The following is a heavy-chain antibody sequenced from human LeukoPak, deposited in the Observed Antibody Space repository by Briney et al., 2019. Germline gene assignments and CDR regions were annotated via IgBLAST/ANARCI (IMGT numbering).Heavy chain of an antibody. CDR1: GGSISSSSDY. Sequence: SETLSLTCTVSGGSISSSSDYWGWIRQPPGKGLEWIGSIYYSGSTYYNPSLKSRVTISVDTSKNQFSLKLSSVTAADTAVYYCARVAAVGVDYWGQGTLVTVSS. D-gene: IGHD1-26*01. V-gene: IGHV4-39*07. CDR3: ARVAAVGVDY. J-gene: IGHJ4*02. CDR2: IYYSGST.